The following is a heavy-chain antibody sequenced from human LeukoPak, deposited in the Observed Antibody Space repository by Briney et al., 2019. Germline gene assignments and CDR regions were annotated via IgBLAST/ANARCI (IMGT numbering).Heavy chain of an antibody. D-gene: IGHD2-15*01. V-gene: IGHV3-23*01. J-gene: IGHJ4*02. Sequence: WGSLRLSCAASGVTFSSYSMSWVRQAPGKGLEWISAISGSGGSTYYADSVRGRFTISRDNSKNTLYLQMNSLRAEDTAVYYCAKEERITYYFDYWGQGTLVTVSS. CDR3: AKEERITYYFDY. CDR1: GVTFSSYS. CDR2: ISGSGGST.